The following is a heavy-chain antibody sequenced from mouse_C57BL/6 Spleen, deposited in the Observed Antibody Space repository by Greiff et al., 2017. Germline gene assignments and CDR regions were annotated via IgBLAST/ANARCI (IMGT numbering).Heavy chain of an antibody. D-gene: IGHD2-1*01. J-gene: IGHJ2*01. CDR2: IYPRDGST. Sequence: VKLMESDAELVKPGASVKISCKVSGYTFTDHTIHWMKQRPEQGLEWIGYIYPRDGSTKYNEKFKGKATLTADKSSSTAYMQLNSLTSEDSAVYFCAREGPYGNYEGYFDYWGQGTTLTVSS. V-gene: IGHV1-78*01. CDR3: AREGPYGNYEGYFDY. CDR1: GYTFTDHT.